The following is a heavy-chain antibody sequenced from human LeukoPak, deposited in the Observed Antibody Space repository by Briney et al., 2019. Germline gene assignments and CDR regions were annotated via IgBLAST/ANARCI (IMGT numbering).Heavy chain of an antibody. D-gene: IGHD3-22*01. Sequence: PSETLSLTCTVSGGSVSSYYWNWIRQPPGKGLEWIGYIYYSGSTNYNPSLKSRVTISVDTSKNQFSLKLSSVTAADTAVYYCARGADSSGYYSIFYFDYWGQGTLVTVSS. J-gene: IGHJ4*02. CDR3: ARGADSSGYYSIFYFDY. V-gene: IGHV4-59*02. CDR2: IYYSGST. CDR1: GGSVSSYY.